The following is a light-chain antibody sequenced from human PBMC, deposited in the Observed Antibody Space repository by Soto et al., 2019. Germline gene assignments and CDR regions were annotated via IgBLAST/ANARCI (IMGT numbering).Light chain of an antibody. CDR2: AAS. CDR3: QKYNSAPPAIFT. Sequence: DIQMTQSPSSLYASVGDRVTITCRASQGISNYLAWYQQKPGKVPKLLISAASTLQSGFPSRLSGNGSGTDFTLTISSLQPEDVASYYCQKYNSAPPAIFTFGPGTKVDIK. V-gene: IGKV1-27*01. CDR1: QGISNY. J-gene: IGKJ3*01.